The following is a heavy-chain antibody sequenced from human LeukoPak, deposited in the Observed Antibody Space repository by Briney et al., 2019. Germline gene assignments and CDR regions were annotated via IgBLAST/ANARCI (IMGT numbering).Heavy chain of an antibody. Sequence: GASVKVSCKASGYTFTTYGISWVRQAPGQGLEWMGWISAYNGNTNYAQKLQSRVTMTTDTSTSTAYMELRSLRSDDTAVYYCARAYSSGWYADYWGQGTLVTVSS. J-gene: IGHJ4*02. CDR2: ISAYNGNT. D-gene: IGHD6-19*01. CDR3: ARAYSSGWYADY. V-gene: IGHV1-18*01. CDR1: GYTFTTYG.